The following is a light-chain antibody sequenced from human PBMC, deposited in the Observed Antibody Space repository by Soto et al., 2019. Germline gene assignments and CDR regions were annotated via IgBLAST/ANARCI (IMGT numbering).Light chain of an antibody. CDR3: QQVKSYPRT. J-gene: IGKJ4*01. CDR2: EES. V-gene: IGKV1-9*01. Sequence: DIQMTQSPSSLSASVGDRFTITCRASQAITNNLAWYQQKPGNPPRLLIYEESTLHSGVPSRFSGRKVGTQFILTIDSLQPEDFATYYCQQVKSYPRTFGGGTKVDIK. CDR1: QAITNN.